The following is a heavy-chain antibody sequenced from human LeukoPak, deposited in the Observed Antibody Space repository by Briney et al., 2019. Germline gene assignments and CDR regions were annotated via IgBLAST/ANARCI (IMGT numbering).Heavy chain of an antibody. CDR3: ARDDGTVTTADGFDY. CDR1: GYTFTSYG. V-gene: IGHV1-18*01. J-gene: IGHJ4*02. Sequence: ASVKVSCKASGYTFTSYGISWVRQAPGQGLEWVGWISAYNGNTNYAQKLQGRVTMTTDTSTSTAYMELRSLRSDDTAVYYCARDDGTVTTADGFDYWGQGTLVTVSS. CDR2: ISAYNGNT. D-gene: IGHD4-11*01.